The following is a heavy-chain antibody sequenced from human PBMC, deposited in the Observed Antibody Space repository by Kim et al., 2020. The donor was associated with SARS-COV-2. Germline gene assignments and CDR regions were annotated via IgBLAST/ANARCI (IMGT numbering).Heavy chain of an antibody. J-gene: IGHJ4*02. CDR2: ISYDGSNK. Sequence: GGSLRLSCAASGFTFSSYGMHWVRQAPGKGLEWVAVISYDGSNKYYADSVKGRFTISRDNSKNTLYLQMNSLRAEDTAVYYCAKSGPDSSSSFDYWGQGTLVTVSS. CDR1: GFTFSSYG. CDR3: AKSGPDSSSSFDY. D-gene: IGHD6-6*01. V-gene: IGHV3-30*18.